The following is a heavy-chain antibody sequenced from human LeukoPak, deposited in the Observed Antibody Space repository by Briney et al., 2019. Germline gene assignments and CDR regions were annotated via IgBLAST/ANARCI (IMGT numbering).Heavy chain of an antibody. CDR2: VYSSGST. D-gene: IGHD4-11*01. Sequence: SETLSLTCTVSGGSISNQYWNWIRQPPGKGPEWIGHVYSSGSTNYNPSLKSRVTISVDTSKNQFSLKLSSVTAADTAVYYCARETTTYYFDYWGQGTLVTVSS. CDR3: ARETTTYYFDY. CDR1: GGSISNQY. V-gene: IGHV4-59*08. J-gene: IGHJ4*02.